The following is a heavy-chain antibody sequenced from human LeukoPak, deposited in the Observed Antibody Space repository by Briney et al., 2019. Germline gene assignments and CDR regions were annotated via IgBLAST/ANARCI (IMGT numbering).Heavy chain of an antibody. CDR3: ARVAFGGVFDY. D-gene: IGHD3-16*01. Sequence: SETLSLTCTVSGGSISTYYWSWIRQPPRKGLEWIGYIYYSGSTNYNPSLKSRVTISVDTSKNQFSLKLSSVTAADTAVYYCARVAFGGVFDYWGQGTLVTVSS. CDR2: IYYSGST. CDR1: GGSISTYY. J-gene: IGHJ4*02. V-gene: IGHV4-59*01.